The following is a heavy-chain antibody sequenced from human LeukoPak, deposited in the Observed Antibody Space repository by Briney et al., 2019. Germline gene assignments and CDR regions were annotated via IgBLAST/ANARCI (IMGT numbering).Heavy chain of an antibody. V-gene: IGHV4-39*07. Sequence: SETLSLTCTVSGGSISNSRDYWAWIRQPPGKGLEWIANIYYSGSTYYSPSLKSRITISVDTTKNQFSLKLSSVTAADTAVYYCARDGCSTSCYRYYYYYYMDVWGKGTTVTVSS. CDR1: GGSISNSRDY. CDR3: ARDGCSTSCYRYYYYYYMDV. J-gene: IGHJ6*03. CDR2: IYYSGST. D-gene: IGHD2-2*01.